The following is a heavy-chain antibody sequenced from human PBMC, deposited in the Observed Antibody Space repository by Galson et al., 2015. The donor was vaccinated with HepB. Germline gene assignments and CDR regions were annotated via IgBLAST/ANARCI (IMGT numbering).Heavy chain of an antibody. CDR2: IGSNGGNT. CDR3: VKGGEYTYGSHFDY. D-gene: IGHD5-18*01. V-gene: IGHV3-64D*06. CDR1: GFTFSRNA. J-gene: IGHJ4*02. Sequence: SLRLSCAASGFTFSRNAMHWVRQAPGKGLEYVSAIGSNGGNTYYADSVKGRFTISRDNSKNTLYLEVSSLKPEDTAVYYCVKGGEYTYGSHFDYWGQGTLVTVSS.